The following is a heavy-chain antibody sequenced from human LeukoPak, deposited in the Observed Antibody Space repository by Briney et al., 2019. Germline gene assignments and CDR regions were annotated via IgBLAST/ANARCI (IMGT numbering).Heavy chain of an antibody. CDR3: ARDGEGYSGYESSIDY. V-gene: IGHV4-38-2*02. CDR1: GGSFSSYY. CDR2: IYHSGST. Sequence: SETLSLTCAVYGGSFSSYYWGWIRQPPGKGLEWIGSIYHSGSTYYNPSLKSRVTISVDTSKNQFSLKLSSVTAADTAVYYCARDGEGYSGYESSIDYWGQGTLVTVSS. D-gene: IGHD5-12*01. J-gene: IGHJ4*02.